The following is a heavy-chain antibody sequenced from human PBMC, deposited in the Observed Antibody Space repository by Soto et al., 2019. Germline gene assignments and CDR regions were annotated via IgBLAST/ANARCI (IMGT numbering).Heavy chain of an antibody. J-gene: IGHJ3*01. CDR1: GGTFSTYT. D-gene: IGHD2-2*01. CDR2: IIPMLTVT. CDR3: SIGSWSAETFDV. Sequence: QVHLEQSGAEVKKPGSSVKVSCKAAGGTFSTYTLIWVRQAPGQGLEWMGRIIPMLTVTNSAQKFQGRVTLTVDKSTSTAFMELTSLTSGDTAVYYCSIGSWSAETFDVWGQGTMVTVSS. V-gene: IGHV1-69*02.